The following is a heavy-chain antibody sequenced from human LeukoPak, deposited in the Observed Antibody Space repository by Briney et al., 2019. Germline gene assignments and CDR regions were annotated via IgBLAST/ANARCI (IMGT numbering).Heavy chain of an antibody. CDR2: ISYDGSNK. D-gene: IGHD6-13*01. CDR3: VTGGTSTWSDFDY. J-gene: IGHJ4*02. Sequence: PGGSLRLSCAASGFIFSTYAMHWVRQAPGKGLEWLAVISYDGSNKYYVDSVKGRFTLSRDNSKNTLYLQMDSLRAEDTAVYYCVTGGTSTWSDFDYWGQGALVTVSS. CDR1: GFIFSTYA. V-gene: IGHV3-30-3*01.